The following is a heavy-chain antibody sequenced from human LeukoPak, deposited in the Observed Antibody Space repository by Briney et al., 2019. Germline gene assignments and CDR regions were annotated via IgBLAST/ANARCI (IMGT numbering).Heavy chain of an antibody. CDR2: IYYSGST. D-gene: IGHD3-22*01. CDR3: ARLRGEYYYDSSGSPEGAAFDI. J-gene: IGHJ3*02. CDR1: GGSISSYY. Sequence: SEALSLACTVSGGSISSYYWSWIRQPPGKGLEWIGYIYYSGSTNYNPSLKSRVTISVDTSKSQFSLKLSSVTAADTAVYYCARLRGEYYYDSSGSPEGAAFDIWGQGTMVTVSS. V-gene: IGHV4-59*08.